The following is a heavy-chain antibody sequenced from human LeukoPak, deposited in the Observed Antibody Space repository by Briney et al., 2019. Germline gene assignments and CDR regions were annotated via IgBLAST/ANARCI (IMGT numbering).Heavy chain of an antibody. CDR3: ARGELLHHNWFDP. V-gene: IGHV5-51*03. J-gene: IGHJ5*02. D-gene: IGHD1-26*01. CDR2: IYPGDSDT. CDR1: GYSFISYW. Sequence: GEALKISCKGSGYSFISYWIGWVRQMPGKGLEWMGIIYPGDSDTRYSPSFQGQVTISADKSISTAYLQWSSLKASDTAMYYCARGELLHHNWFDPWGQGTLVTVSS.